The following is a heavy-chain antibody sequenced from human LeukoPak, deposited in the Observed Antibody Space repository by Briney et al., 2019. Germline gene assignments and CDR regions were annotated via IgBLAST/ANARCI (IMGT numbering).Heavy chain of an antibody. CDR2: IKHDGSEK. Sequence: GGSLRLSCAASGFTFSSYAMSWVRQAPGKGLEWVANIKHDGSEKYYVDSVKGRFTISRDNAKNSLYLQMNSLRAEDTAVYYCARGRYSSTTYYFDYWGQGTLVTVSS. J-gene: IGHJ4*02. V-gene: IGHV3-7*03. CDR3: ARGRYSSTTYYFDY. D-gene: IGHD6-13*01. CDR1: GFTFSSYA.